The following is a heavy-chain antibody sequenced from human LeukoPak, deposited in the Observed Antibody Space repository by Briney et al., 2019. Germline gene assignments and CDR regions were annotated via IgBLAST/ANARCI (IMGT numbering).Heavy chain of an antibody. CDR1: GFTFSDYW. J-gene: IGHJ4*02. CDR2: IKPDGSEK. D-gene: IGHD2-21*01. V-gene: IGHV3-7*01. CDR3: ARDIVNV. Sequence: PGGSLRLSCAASGFTFSDYWMSWVRQAPGKGLEWVANIKPDGSEKYYVDSVKGRFTISRDNAKNSLYLEMNSLRAEDTAVYYCARDIVNVWGQGALVTVSS.